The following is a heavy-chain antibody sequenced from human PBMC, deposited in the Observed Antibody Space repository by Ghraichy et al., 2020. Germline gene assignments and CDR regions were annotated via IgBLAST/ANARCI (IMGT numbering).Heavy chain of an antibody. D-gene: IGHD2-2*01. CDR3: ARRGRSTSCYED. J-gene: IGHJ4*02. CDR1: GFTLSDYY. Sequence: GESLNISCAASGFTLSDYYMTWIRQAPGKGLEWISYISSSGNTIYYADSVKGRFTISRDNAKNSLSLQMNSLRAEDTAVYYCARRGRSTSCYEDWGQGTLVTVSS. CDR2: ISSSGNTI. V-gene: IGHV3-11*01.